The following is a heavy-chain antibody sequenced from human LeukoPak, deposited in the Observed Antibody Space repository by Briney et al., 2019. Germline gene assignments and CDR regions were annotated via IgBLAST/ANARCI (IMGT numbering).Heavy chain of an antibody. CDR1: GDSISTYY. CDR3: ARSRSGYSYDHAAFEI. Sequence: PSETLSLTCTVSGDSISTYYWSWIRQPPGKGLEWIAYIDYRGSTTYNPSLRSRVTISVDTSRNQISLKLSSVTAADTAVYYCARSRSGYSYDHAAFEIWGQGTMVTVSS. D-gene: IGHD5-18*01. J-gene: IGHJ3*02. V-gene: IGHV4-59*01. CDR2: IDYRGST.